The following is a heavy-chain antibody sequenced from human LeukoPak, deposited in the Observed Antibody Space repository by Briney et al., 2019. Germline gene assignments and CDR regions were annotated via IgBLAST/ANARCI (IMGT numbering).Heavy chain of an antibody. CDR3: SRADYYGSGSPISLDV. V-gene: IGHV3-49*04. CDR2: IRSNAYGATT. J-gene: IGHJ6*04. D-gene: IGHD3-10*01. Sequence: GGSLRLSRAASGFTFSDYYMSWVRQAPGKGLEWVSFIRSNAYGATTEYAASVKGRFTISRDDSKSIAYLQMNSLKTEDTAVYYCSRADYYGSGSPISLDVWGKGTTVTVSS. CDR1: GFTFSDYY.